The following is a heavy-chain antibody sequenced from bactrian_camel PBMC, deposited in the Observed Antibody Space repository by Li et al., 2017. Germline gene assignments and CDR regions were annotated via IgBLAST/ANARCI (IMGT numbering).Heavy chain of an antibody. CDR2: IFSDGMST. Sequence: HVQLVESGGGLVQPGGSLRLSCTASGYTFSSYWIHWVRQAPGKGLEWVSSIFSDGMSTYYTDSVRGRFTISRDNAKNTVYLQMSGLKTEDNGVYYVAMNFGYWGHGTQVTVS. CDR1: GYTFSSYW. CDR3: AMNFGY. J-gene: IGHJ6*01. V-gene: IGHV3S6*01. D-gene: IGHD3*01.